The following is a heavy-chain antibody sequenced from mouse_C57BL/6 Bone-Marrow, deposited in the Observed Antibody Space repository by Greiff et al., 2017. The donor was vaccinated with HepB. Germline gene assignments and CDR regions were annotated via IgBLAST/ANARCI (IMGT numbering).Heavy chain of an antibody. J-gene: IGHJ4*01. Sequence: EVQLQQSGPELVKPGASVKISCKASGYSFTGYYMNWVKQSPEKSLEWIGEINPSTGGTTYNQKFKAKATLTVDKSSSTAYMQLKSLTSEDSAVYYCARLRGYGNYYAMDYWGQGTSVTVSS. CDR1: GYSFTGYY. CDR3: ARLRGYGNYYAMDY. V-gene: IGHV1-42*01. CDR2: INPSTGGT. D-gene: IGHD2-1*01.